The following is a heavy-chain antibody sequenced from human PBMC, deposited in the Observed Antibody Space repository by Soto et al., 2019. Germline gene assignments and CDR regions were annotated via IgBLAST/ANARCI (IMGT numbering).Heavy chain of an antibody. J-gene: IGHJ6*02. V-gene: IGHV4-4*02. Sequence: SETLSLTCAVYGGSLRSNKWWSWVRQPPWKGLEWIGEIYHIVSTNYNPSLKSRVTISLDKSKNQFSLKLTSVTAADSAVYYCARDDHIVVVPTSLGAMDVWGQGTTVTVS. CDR3: ARDDHIVVVPTSLGAMDV. CDR2: IYHIVST. CDR1: GGSLRSNKW. D-gene: IGHD2-2*01.